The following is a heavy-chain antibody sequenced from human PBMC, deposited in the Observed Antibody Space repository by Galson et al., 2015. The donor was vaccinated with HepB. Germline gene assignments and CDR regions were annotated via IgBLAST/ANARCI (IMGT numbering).Heavy chain of an antibody. J-gene: IGHJ4*02. CDR1: GFTFSDYY. V-gene: IGHV3-11*01. Sequence: SLRLSCAASGFTFSDYYMSWIRQAPGKGLEWVSYISSSGSTIYYADSVKGRFTISRDNAKNSLYLQMNSLRAEDTAVYYCAGAEGIAAAEGYFDYWGQGTLVTVSS. D-gene: IGHD6-13*01. CDR2: ISSSGSTI. CDR3: AGAEGIAAAEGYFDY.